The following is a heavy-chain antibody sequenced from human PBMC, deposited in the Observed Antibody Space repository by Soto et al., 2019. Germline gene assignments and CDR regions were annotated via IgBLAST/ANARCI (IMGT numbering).Heavy chain of an antibody. CDR3: ASLRYGSGSYPI. CDR1: GGSFSDYY. V-gene: IGHV4-34*01. CDR2: INHSGST. D-gene: IGHD3-10*01. J-gene: IGHJ4*02. Sequence: PSETLSLTCAVYGGSFSDYYWTWIRQPPGKGLEWIGEINHSGSTNYNPSLTSRVTISVDTSNNQFSLKLNSVTAADTAVYYCASLRYGSGSYPIWGQGTLVTVSS.